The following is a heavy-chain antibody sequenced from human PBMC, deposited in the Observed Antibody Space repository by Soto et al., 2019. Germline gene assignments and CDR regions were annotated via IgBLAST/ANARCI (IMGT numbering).Heavy chain of an antibody. CDR3: ARGLRGVLDY. J-gene: IGHJ4*02. CDR1: GFNFGNFG. Sequence: PGGALRLSCFASGFNFGNFGMHWVRQAPGKGLEWLTVISNDENIKQDSVRGRFAIARDNSKNTLYLHLTSLRAEDTAIYYCARGLRGVLDYWGQGTLVTVSS. CDR2: ISNDENIK. V-gene: IGHV3-33*01. D-gene: IGHD5-12*01.